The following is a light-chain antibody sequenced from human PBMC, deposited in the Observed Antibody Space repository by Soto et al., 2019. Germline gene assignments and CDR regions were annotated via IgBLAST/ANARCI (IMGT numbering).Light chain of an antibody. CDR2: GTS. Sequence: EIVLTQSPGTLSLSPGERATFSCRTSQTINTAFLAWYQQRPGLAPRLLIHGTSNRATGIPDRFSGSGSGTDFPLAISALEPEDFAVYYRQRYGSSPLYAFGQGTKLEI. CDR3: QRYGSSPLYA. J-gene: IGKJ2*01. V-gene: IGKV3-20*01. CDR1: QTINTAF.